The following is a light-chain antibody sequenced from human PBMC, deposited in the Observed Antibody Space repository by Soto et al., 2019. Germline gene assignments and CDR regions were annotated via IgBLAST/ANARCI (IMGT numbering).Light chain of an antibody. J-gene: IGKJ4*01. V-gene: IGKV1-12*01. CDR3: QQTSSFPLT. CDR2: AAS. CDR1: QGITSW. Sequence: DIQMTQSPSSVSASVGDRVTINCRASQGITSWLDWYQQKPGRAPKLLIYAASSLQSGVPSRFSGSGSGTDFTLTISSLQPEDFATYYCQQTSSFPLTFGGGTKVEIK.